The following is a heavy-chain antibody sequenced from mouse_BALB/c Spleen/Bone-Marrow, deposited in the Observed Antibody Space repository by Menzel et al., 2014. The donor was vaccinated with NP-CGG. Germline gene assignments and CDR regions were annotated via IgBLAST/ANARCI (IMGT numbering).Heavy chain of an antibody. CDR1: GFTFSSFG. CDR2: ISSGSSTI. V-gene: IGHV5-17*02. J-gene: IGHJ2*01. Sequence: DVKLVESGGGLVQPGGSRKLSCAASGFTFSSFGMHWVRQAPEKGLEWVAYISSGSSTIYYADTVMGRFTISRDNPKNTLFLQMTSLRSEDTAMYYCARSGSSSGYFDYWGQDTTLTVPS. CDR3: ARSGSSSGYFDY. D-gene: IGHD1-1*01.